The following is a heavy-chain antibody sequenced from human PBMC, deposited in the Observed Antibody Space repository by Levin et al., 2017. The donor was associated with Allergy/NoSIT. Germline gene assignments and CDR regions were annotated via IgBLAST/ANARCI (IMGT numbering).Heavy chain of an antibody. J-gene: IGHJ4*02. D-gene: IGHD2-15*01. CDR3: ARTYCSGGSCYSRSFDY. Sequence: ASVKVSCKASGYTFTSYAMNWVRQAPGQGLEWMGWINTNTGNPTYAQGFTGRFVFSLDTSVSTAYLQISSLKAEDTAVYYCARTYCSGGSCYSRSFDYWGQGTLVTVSS. V-gene: IGHV7-4-1*02. CDR1: GYTFTSYA. CDR2: INTNTGNP.